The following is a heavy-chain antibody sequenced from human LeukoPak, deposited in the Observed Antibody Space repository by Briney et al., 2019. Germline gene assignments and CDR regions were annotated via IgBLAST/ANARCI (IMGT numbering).Heavy chain of an antibody. CDR3: ARGGADTFYDVLSGYYRFDQ. V-gene: IGHV3-7*01. CDR1: GFSLSGYW. Sequence: GGSLRLSCAASGFSLSGYWMTWVRQPPGKGLECVANINKSGSGTFYVDSVRGRFTISRDNGKNSLYLQMNSLRPEDTALYYCARGGADTFYDVLSGYYRFDQWGQGTLVTVSS. J-gene: IGHJ4*02. CDR2: INKSGSGT. D-gene: IGHD3-3*01.